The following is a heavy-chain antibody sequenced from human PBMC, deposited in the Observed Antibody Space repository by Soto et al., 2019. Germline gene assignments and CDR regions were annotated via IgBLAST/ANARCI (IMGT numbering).Heavy chain of an antibody. Sequence: SGPTLVNPTQTLTLTCTFSGFSLSTSGMCVSWIRQPPGKALEWLALIDWDDDKYYSTSLKTRLTISKDTSKNQVVLTMTNMDPVDTATYYCARIRIAAAGISPYYYYYGMDVWGQGATVTVSS. CDR3: ARIRIAAAGISPYYYYYGMDV. CDR2: IDWDDDK. J-gene: IGHJ6*02. CDR1: GFSLSTSGMC. D-gene: IGHD6-13*01. V-gene: IGHV2-70*01.